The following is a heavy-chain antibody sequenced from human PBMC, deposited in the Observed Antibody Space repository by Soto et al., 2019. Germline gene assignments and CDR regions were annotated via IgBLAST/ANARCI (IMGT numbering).Heavy chain of an antibody. Sequence: QVQLQESGPGLVKPSETLSLTCTVSGGSVSSGSYYWSWIRQPPGKGLEWIGYIYYSGSTNYKPPLKSRVTISVDTSMHQFSLKLSSVTAADTAVYYCARGRITAQIRYYYYGMDVWGQGTTVTVSS. V-gene: IGHV4-61*01. CDR1: GGSVSSGSYY. D-gene: IGHD6-6*01. CDR2: IYYSGST. J-gene: IGHJ6*02. CDR3: ARGRITAQIRYYYYGMDV.